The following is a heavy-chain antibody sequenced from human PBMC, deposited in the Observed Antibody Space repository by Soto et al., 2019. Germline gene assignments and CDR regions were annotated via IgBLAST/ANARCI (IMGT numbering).Heavy chain of an antibody. V-gene: IGHV3-74*01. CDR3: EGGDRGAFDL. D-gene: IGHD1-26*01. Sequence: EVQLVESGGGLVRPGGSLRLSCAASGFTFSYYWMHWVRQAPGKGLVWVSRIHSDGSSTTYADFVKGRFIISRDNARNTVDLQMNGVRVEDTAVYYGEGGDRGAFDLWGQGTVVTVSS. CDR2: IHSDGSST. CDR1: GFTFSYYW. J-gene: IGHJ3*01.